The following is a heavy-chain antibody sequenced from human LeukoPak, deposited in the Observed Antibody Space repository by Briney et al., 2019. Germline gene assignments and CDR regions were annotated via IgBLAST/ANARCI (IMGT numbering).Heavy chain of an antibody. CDR2: IYIAGST. CDR3: ARGTDTAMSTSFDY. J-gene: IGHJ4*02. Sequence: GRSLRLSCAASGFTVNSNYMSWVRQAPGKGPEWVSVIYIAGSTYYADSVKGRFTISRDNSKNTLYLQMNSLRAEDTAVYYCARGTDTAMSTSFDYWGQGTLVTVSS. V-gene: IGHV3-53*01. CDR1: GFTVNSNY. D-gene: IGHD5-18*01.